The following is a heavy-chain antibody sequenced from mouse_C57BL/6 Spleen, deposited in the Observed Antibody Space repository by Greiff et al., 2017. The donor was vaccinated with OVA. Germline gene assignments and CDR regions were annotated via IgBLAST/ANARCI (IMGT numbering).Heavy chain of an antibody. CDR2: IYIGNGYT. J-gene: IGHJ4*01. V-gene: IGHV1-58*01. D-gene: IGHD1-1*01. CDR1: GYTFTSYG. CDR3: ARADNYYGKRGAMDY. Sequence: EVQLQQSGAELVRPGSSVKMSCKTSGYTFTSYGINWVKQRPGQGLEWIGYIYIGNGYTEYNEKFKGKATLTSDTSSSTAYMQLSSLTSEDSAIDCGARADNYYGKRGAMDYWGQGTSVTVSS.